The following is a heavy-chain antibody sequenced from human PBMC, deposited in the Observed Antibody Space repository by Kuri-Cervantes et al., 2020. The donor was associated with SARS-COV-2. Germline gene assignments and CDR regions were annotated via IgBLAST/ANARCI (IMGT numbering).Heavy chain of an antibody. V-gene: IGHV3-48*01. CDR1: GFTFSSSS. D-gene: IGHD3-3*01. Sequence: GESLKISCAASGFTFSSSSINWVRQAPGKGLEWVSYISSGSNSIYYADSVKGRFTISRDNSKNSLYLQMSSLRAEDTAFYYCARDTRAFSWRAPQRSSYMDVWGKGTTVTVSS. CDR2: ISSGSNSI. J-gene: IGHJ6*04. CDR3: ARDTRAFSWRAPQRSSYMDV.